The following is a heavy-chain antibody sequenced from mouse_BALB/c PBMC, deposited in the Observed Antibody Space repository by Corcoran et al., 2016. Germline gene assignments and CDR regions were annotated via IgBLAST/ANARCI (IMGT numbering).Heavy chain of an antibody. V-gene: IGHV14-1*02. D-gene: IGHD2-1*01. J-gene: IGHJ2*01. CDR3: ARGYYGNYVGY. CDR1: GFNIKDYY. CDR2: IDPENGNT. Sequence: EVQLQQSGAELVRPGALVKLSCKASGFNIKDYYMHWVKQRPEQGLEWIGWIDPENGNTIYDPKFQGKASITADTSSNTAYLQLSSLTSEDTAVYYCARGYYGNYVGYWGQGTTLTVSS.